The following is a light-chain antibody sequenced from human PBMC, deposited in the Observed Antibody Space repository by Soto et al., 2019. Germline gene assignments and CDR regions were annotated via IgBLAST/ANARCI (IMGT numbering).Light chain of an antibody. V-gene: IGLV2-8*01. Sequence: QSALTQPPSASGSARQSVTSSCTRTSSEVGGYNYVSWYQQHPGKAPKLMIYEVSKRPSGDPDRFSGSKSGNTASLTVSGLQAEDEADYYCSSYAGSNNFVFGTGTKVTV. J-gene: IGLJ1*01. CDR2: EVS. CDR3: SSYAGSNNFV. CDR1: SSEVGGYNY.